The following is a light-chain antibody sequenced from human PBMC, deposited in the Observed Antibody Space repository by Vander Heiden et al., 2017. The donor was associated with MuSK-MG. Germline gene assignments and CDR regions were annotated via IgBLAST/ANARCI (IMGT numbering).Light chain of an antibody. J-gene: IGLJ2*01. V-gene: IGLV1-40*01. Sequence: QSVLPQPPSVSGPPGQRVTISCTGSSSNIGAGYDVHWYQQLPGTAPKLLIYGNSNRPSGVPDRFSGSKSGTSASLAITGLQAEDEADDYCQSSDSSLSGVVFGGGTKLTVL. CDR1: SSNIGAGYD. CDR2: GNS. CDR3: QSSDSSLSGVV.